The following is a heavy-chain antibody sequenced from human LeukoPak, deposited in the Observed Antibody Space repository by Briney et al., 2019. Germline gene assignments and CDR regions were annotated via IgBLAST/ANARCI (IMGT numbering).Heavy chain of an antibody. CDR2: ISSSGSTI. CDR1: GFTFSSYE. D-gene: IGHD1-7*01. J-gene: IGHJ1*01. V-gene: IGHV3-48*03. CDR3: AKVRITGTLH. Sequence: GGSLRLSCAASGFTFSSYEMNWVRLAPGKGLEWVSYISSSGSTIYYADSVKGRFTISRDNAKNSLYLQMNSLRAEDTAVYYCAKVRITGTLHWGQGTLVTVSS.